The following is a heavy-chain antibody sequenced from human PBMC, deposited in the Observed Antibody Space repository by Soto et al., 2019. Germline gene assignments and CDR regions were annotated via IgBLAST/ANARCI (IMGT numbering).Heavy chain of an antibody. Sequence: QVQLVQSGAEVKKPGSSVKVSCKARGGTFSIYGINWVRQAPGQGLEWMGGIIPVFGSANYAQRFQGRVTIIADESTSTVYMEVCRLTSEDTAVYFCARGKPGMATINCFDSWGQGTLVTVSS. CDR2: IIPVFGSA. D-gene: IGHD5-12*01. CDR1: GGTFSIYG. V-gene: IGHV1-69*01. CDR3: ARGKPGMATINCFDS. J-gene: IGHJ4*02.